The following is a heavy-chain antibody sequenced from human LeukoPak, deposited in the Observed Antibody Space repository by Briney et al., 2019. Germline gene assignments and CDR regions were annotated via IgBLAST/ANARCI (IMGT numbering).Heavy chain of an antibody. Sequence: PSETLSLTCAVYGGSFSGYYWSWIRQPPGKGLEWLGEINHSGSTNYNPSLKSRVTISVDTSKNQFSLKLSSVTAADTAVYYCARGVSVKSTMVRDNWFDPCGQGTLVTVSS. CDR3: ARGVSVKSTMVRDNWFDP. CDR2: INHSGST. CDR1: GGSFSGYY. V-gene: IGHV4-34*01. J-gene: IGHJ5*02. D-gene: IGHD3-10*01.